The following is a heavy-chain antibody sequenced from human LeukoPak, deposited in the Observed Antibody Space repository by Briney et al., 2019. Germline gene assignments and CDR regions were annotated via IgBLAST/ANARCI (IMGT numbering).Heavy chain of an antibody. V-gene: IGHV4-34*01. Sequence: PSETLSLTCAVYGGSFSGYYWSWIRQPPGKGLEWIGEINHSGSTNYNPSLKSRVTISVDTSKNQFSLKLSSVTAADTAVYYCARHLRWRTSFSPFDYWGQGTLVTVSS. CDR2: INHSGST. J-gene: IGHJ4*02. D-gene: IGHD3/OR15-3a*01. CDR3: ARHLRWRTSFSPFDY. CDR1: GGSFSGYY.